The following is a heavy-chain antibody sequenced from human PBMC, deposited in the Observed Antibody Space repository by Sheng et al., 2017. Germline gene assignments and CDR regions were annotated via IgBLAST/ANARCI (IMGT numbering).Heavy chain of an antibody. CDR2: INHSGST. V-gene: IGHV4-34*01. J-gene: IGHJ4*02. CDR1: GGSFSGYY. Sequence: QVQLQQWGAGLLKPSETLSLTCAVYGGSFSGYYWSWIRQPPGKGLEWIGEINHSGSTNYNPSLKSRVTISVDTSKNQFSLKLSSVTAADTAVYYCARGQGLGGHYDSSYWGQGTLVTVSS. CDR3: ARGQGLGGHYDSSY. D-gene: IGHD3-22*01.